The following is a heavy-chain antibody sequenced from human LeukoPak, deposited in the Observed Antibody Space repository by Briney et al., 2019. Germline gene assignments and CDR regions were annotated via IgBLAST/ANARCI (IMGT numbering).Heavy chain of an antibody. J-gene: IGHJ4*02. CDR3: KSGGAAPGSFDY. V-gene: IGHV3-7*01. Sequence: PGGSLILSCAASGFTFSRYWMSWMRQAPGKGLEWVANIKYDGYEEYYVDSVKGRFTISRDNAKNSLYLQLNSLRVEDTAVYYCKSGGAAPGSFDYWGQGTLVTVSP. CDR2: IKYDGYEE. CDR1: GFTFSRYW. D-gene: IGHD1-1*01.